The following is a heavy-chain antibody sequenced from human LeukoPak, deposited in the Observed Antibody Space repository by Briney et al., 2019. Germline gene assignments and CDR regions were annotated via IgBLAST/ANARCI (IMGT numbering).Heavy chain of an antibody. CDR1: GFTFSSYA. CDR2: ISYDGSNK. J-gene: IGHJ4*02. V-gene: IGHV3-30*01. CDR3: AREDIEVVPADATPFDY. Sequence: GGSLRLSCAASGFTFSSYAMHWVRQAPGKGLEWVAVISYDGSNKYYADSVKGRFTISRDNSKNTLYLQMNSLRAEDTAVYYCAREDIEVVPADATPFDYWGQGTLVTVSS. D-gene: IGHD2-2*01.